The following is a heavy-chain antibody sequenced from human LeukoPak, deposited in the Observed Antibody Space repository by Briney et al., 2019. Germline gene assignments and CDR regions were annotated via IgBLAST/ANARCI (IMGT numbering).Heavy chain of an antibody. D-gene: IGHD3-16*01. CDR2: ISPSGGST. Sequence: ASVKVSCKAFGYTFTRYYMHWVRQAPGQGPEWMGVISPSGGSTTYAQKFQGRVTLTRDMSTSTDYLELSSLRSEDTAVYYCARVYEPVGEMHAFDIWGQGTMVTVSS. CDR3: ARVYEPVGEMHAFDI. J-gene: IGHJ3*02. CDR1: GYTFTRYY. V-gene: IGHV1-46*01.